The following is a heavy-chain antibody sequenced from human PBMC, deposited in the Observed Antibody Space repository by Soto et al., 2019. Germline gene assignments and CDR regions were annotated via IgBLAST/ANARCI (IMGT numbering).Heavy chain of an antibody. Sequence: PSKTLSLTCAVYGGSFSGYYWSWIRQSPGKGLERIGEINHSGSSISNPSLKSRVTISVDTSKNQFSLKLRSVTAADTAAYYCARGISLIVEVHRDAPDKYYFDSWSQGTLVTVSS. CDR3: ARGISLIVEVHRDAPDKYYFDS. CDR2: INHSGSS. J-gene: IGHJ4*02. CDR1: GGSFSGYY. V-gene: IGHV4-34*01. D-gene: IGHD2-15*01.